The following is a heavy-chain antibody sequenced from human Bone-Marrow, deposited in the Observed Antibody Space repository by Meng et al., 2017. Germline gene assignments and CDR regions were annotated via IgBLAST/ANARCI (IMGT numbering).Heavy chain of an antibody. CDR1: GFTVSSKY. CDR3: ARFTPFDY. CDR2: IFSGGTT. V-gene: IGHV3-66*01. Sequence: VQLGESGGGLVQPGGSLRLSCAASGFTVSSKYMSWVRQAPGKGLEWVSVIFSGGTTYYADSVQGRFTISRDNAKNTLYLQMNSLRAEDTAMYYCARFTPFDYWGQGTLVTVSS. J-gene: IGHJ4*02.